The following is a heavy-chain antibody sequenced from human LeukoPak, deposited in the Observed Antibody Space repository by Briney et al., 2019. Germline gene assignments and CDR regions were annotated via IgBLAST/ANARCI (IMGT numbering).Heavy chain of an antibody. Sequence: SQTLSLTCAVSGGSISSGGYSWSWIRQPPGKGLEWIGYIYHSGSTYYNPSLKSRVTISVDRSKNQFSLKLSSVTAADTAVYYCARGQSGTQLKAHYGMDVWGKGTTVTVSS. CDR2: IYHSGST. D-gene: IGHD5-18*01. CDR3: ARGQSGTQLKAHYGMDV. J-gene: IGHJ6*04. CDR1: GGSISSGGYS. V-gene: IGHV4-30-2*01.